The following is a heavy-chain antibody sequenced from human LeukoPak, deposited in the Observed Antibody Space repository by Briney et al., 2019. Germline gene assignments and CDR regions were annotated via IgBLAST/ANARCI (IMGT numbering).Heavy chain of an antibody. V-gene: IGHV3-53*01. CDR1: GIAVTGNY. CDR3: AIAQSWDELFDS. J-gene: IGHJ4*02. CDR2: ISINTDT. Sequence: RGSLRLSCAASGIAVTGNYMSWVRQPPGKGLEWVSFISINTDTFYADSVRGRFTISRDSSENTLFLQMNSLRDEDSAVYYCAIAQSWDELFDSWGQGTLVTVSS. D-gene: IGHD1-26*01.